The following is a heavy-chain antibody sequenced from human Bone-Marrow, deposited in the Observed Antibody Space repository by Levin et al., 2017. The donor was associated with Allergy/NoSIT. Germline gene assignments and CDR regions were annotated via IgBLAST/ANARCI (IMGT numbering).Heavy chain of an antibody. V-gene: IGHV3-30*02. D-gene: IGHD2-2*01. CDR2: LSYDGRNK. J-gene: IGHJ6*02. CDR3: AKDPCSSATCYGSYYYFDGMDA. Sequence: GGSLRLSCAASGFTFTNYGMHWVRQAPGKGLEWVAYLSYDGRNKYYAESVKGRFTISRDNVKDRLFLQLDSLRSDDTAVYFCAKDPCSSATCYGSYYYFDGMDAWGRGTTVTVSS. CDR1: GFTFTNYG.